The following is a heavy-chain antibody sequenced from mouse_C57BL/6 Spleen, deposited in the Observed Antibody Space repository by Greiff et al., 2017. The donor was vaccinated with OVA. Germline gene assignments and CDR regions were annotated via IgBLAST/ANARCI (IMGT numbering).Heavy chain of an antibody. CDR1: GFTFSDYG. J-gene: IGHJ2*01. V-gene: IGHV5-17*01. Sequence: DVHLVESGGGLVKPGGSLKLSCAASGFTFSDYGMHWVRQAPEKGLEWVAYISSGSSSIYYADTVKGRFTISRDNAKNTLFLQMTSLRSEDTAMYYCARGDDVDYWGQGTTLTVSS. D-gene: IGHD2-3*01. CDR3: ARGDDVDY. CDR2: ISSGSSSI.